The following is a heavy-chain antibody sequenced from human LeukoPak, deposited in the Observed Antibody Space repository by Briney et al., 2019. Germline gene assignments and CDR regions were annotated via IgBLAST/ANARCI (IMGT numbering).Heavy chain of an antibody. Sequence: GASVKVSCKASGYTFTGYYMHWVRQAPGQGLEWMGWINPNSGGTNYAQKFQGRVTMTRDTSISTAYMELSRLRSDDTAVYYCARDLEEYSSSSGGYWGQGTLVTVSS. D-gene: IGHD6-6*01. CDR3: ARDLEEYSSSSGGY. CDR2: INPNSGGT. V-gene: IGHV1-2*02. J-gene: IGHJ4*02. CDR1: GYTFTGYY.